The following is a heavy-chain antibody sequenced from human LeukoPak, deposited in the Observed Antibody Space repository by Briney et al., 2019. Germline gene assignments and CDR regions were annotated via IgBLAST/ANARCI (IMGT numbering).Heavy chain of an antibody. CDR1: GGSISSGSYY. CDR2: IYTSGST. J-gene: IGHJ4*02. D-gene: IGHD6-13*01. CDR3: ARVTGYMTEDYFDY. V-gene: IGHV4-61*02. Sequence: SQTLSLTCTVSGGSISSGSYYWSWIRQPAGKGLEWIGRIYTSGSTNYNPSPKSRVTISVDTSKNQFSLRLSSVTAADTAVYYCARVTGYMTEDYFDYWGQGTLITVSS.